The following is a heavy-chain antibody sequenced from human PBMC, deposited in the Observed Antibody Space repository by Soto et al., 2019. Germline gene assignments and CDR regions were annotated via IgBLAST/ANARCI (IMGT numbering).Heavy chain of an antibody. Sequence: QVQLQQWGAGLLKPSETLSLTCAVYGGSFSGYYWSWIRQPPGKGLEWIGEINHSGSTNYNPSLKCRVTISVDTSENHFSLKLSSVPAADTGVYYCATKYCSSTSWYQGDSWFDPWGQGTLVTVSS. V-gene: IGHV4-34*01. J-gene: IGHJ5*02. CDR2: INHSGST. CDR1: GGSFSGYY. CDR3: ATKYCSSTSWYQGDSWFDP. D-gene: IGHD2-2*01.